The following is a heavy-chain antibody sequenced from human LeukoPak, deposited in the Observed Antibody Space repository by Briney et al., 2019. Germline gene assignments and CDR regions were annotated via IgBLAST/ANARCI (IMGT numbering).Heavy chain of an antibody. Sequence: SETLSLTCTVSGGSISSYYWSWIRQPPGKGLEWIGYIYYSGSTNYNPSLKSRVTISVDTSKNQFSLKLSSVTAADTAVYYCAKHPGYNWNARYFDQWGQGTLVTVSS. V-gene: IGHV4-59*01. D-gene: IGHD1-20*01. CDR3: AKHPGYNWNARYFDQ. CDR1: GGSISSYY. J-gene: IGHJ4*02. CDR2: IYYSGST.